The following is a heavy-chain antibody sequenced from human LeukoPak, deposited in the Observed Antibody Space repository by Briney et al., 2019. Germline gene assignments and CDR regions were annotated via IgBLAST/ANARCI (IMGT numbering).Heavy chain of an antibody. D-gene: IGHD6-19*01. Sequence: ASVKVSCKASGYTFTGYYIHWVRQAPGQGLEWMGWINPNSGGTNYAQKFQGRVTMTRDTSIRTFYMELSRLRSDDTAVYYCARDGPNASGWIRDAFDIWGQGTMVTVSS. CDR3: ARDGPNASGWIRDAFDI. V-gene: IGHV1-2*02. CDR1: GYTFTGYY. CDR2: INPNSGGT. J-gene: IGHJ3*02.